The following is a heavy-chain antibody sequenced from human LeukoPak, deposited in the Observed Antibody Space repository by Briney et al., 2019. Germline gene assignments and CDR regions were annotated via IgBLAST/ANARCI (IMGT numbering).Heavy chain of an antibody. CDR1: GFTFSNFW. D-gene: IGHD2-8*02. V-gene: IGHV3-74*01. CDR2: INSDGSDT. CDR3: VGGYDPHY. J-gene: IGHJ4*02. Sequence: PGGSLRLSCAASGFTFSNFWMHWVRQAPGKGLVWVSRINSDGSDTSYADSVKGRLTISRDNAKNTLYLQMHSLRAEDTAIYYCVGGYDPHYWGQGTLVTVSS.